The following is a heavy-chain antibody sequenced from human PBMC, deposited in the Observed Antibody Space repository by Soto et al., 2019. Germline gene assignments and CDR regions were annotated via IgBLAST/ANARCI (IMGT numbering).Heavy chain of an antibody. CDR2: IIPIFGTA. D-gene: IGHD1-26*01. Sequence: QVQLVQSGAEVKKPGSSVKVSCKASGGTFSSYVVRWVRQAPGQGLEWVGGIIPIFGTANYAQKFQGRVTITADKSTSTVYMELSSLRSDDMAVYYCASGEHNWFDPWGQGTLATVSS. V-gene: IGHV1-69*06. CDR3: ASGEHNWFDP. J-gene: IGHJ5*02. CDR1: GGTFSSYV.